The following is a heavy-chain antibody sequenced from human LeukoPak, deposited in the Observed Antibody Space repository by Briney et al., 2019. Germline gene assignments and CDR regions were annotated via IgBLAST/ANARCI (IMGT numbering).Heavy chain of an antibody. CDR3: ARGYSSILLDY. Sequence: ASVKVSCQASGFILTTYYIHWVRQAPGQGLEWMGWINANSGGTSFAQKFQGWVTLTRDTSMNTAYMELSRLKSDDTAVYYCARGYSSILLDYWGRGTLVTVSS. J-gene: IGHJ4*02. CDR2: INANSGGT. CDR1: GFILTTYY. D-gene: IGHD4-11*01. V-gene: IGHV1-2*04.